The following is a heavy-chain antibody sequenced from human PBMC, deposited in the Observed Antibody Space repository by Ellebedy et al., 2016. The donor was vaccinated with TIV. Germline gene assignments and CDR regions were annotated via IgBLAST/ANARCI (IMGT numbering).Heavy chain of an antibody. D-gene: IGHD6-13*01. CDR2: ISSSSTHI. V-gene: IGHV3-21*04. CDR3: AAAVDTSRGAFDI. J-gene: IGHJ3*02. CDR1: GFSFSGYS. Sequence: GESLKISXAAAGFSFSGYSMHWVRQAPGKGLEWVASISSSSTHIFHADSVRGRFTISRDDAKNSLYPQMNGLRVEDTAVYYCAAAVDTSRGAFDIWGQGTVVNVSS.